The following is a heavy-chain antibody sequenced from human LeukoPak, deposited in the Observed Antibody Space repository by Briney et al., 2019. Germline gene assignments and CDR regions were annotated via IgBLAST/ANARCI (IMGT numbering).Heavy chain of an antibody. CDR1: GGSISSGGYY. J-gene: IGHJ4*02. Sequence: PSQTLSLTCTVSGGSISSGGYYWSWIRQHPGKGLEWIGYIYYSGSTYYNPSLKSRATISVDTSKNQFSLKLSSVTAADTAVYYCARNKAIWFGDSQYFDYWGQGTLVTVSS. V-gene: IGHV4-31*03. CDR3: ARNKAIWFGDSQYFDY. D-gene: IGHD3-10*01. CDR2: IYYSGST.